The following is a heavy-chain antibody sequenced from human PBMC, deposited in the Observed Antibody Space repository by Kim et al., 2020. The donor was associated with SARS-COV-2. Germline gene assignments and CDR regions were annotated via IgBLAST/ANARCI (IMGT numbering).Heavy chain of an antibody. D-gene: IGHD6-19*01. J-gene: IGHJ4*02. CDR3: AHRPSSAWFFDY. V-gene: IGHV2-5*02. CDR1: GFSLTSSGVG. Sequence: SGPTLVKPTQTLTLTCTFSGFSLTSSGVGVGWIRQPPGEALEWLALIYWDDDKRYSPSLKSRLTITKDTSKNQVVLTMTNVDPVDTATYYCAHRPSSAWFFDYWGQGTLVTVSS. CDR2: IYWDDDK.